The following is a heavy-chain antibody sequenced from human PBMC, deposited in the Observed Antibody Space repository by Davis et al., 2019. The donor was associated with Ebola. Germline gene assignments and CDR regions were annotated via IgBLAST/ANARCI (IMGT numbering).Heavy chain of an antibody. Sequence: SVKVSCKAFGDAFASYAVSWVRQAPGQGLEWMGGVIPIFGAPHYAQKFQGRVTITADEATHTVYMDLKSLRSEDTAVYYCASRHSTSPGGPYYYYVMDVWGQGTVITIS. V-gene: IGHV1-69*13. CDR1: GDAFASYA. D-gene: IGHD2-15*01. J-gene: IGHJ6*02. CDR3: ASRHSTSPGGPYYYYVMDV. CDR2: VIPIFGAP.